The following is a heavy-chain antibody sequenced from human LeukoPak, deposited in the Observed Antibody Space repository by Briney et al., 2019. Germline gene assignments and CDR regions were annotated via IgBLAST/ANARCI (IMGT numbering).Heavy chain of an antibody. CDR3: GKDQNVAAAGFPYDY. J-gene: IGHJ4*02. CDR2: ISGSGDST. D-gene: IGHD6-13*01. Sequence: GGSLRLSCAASGFTFSTYNMNWVRQAPGKGLEWVSAISGSGDSTYYADSVKGRFTISRDNSKNTLYLQMNSLRAEDTAVYYCGKDQNVAAAGFPYDYWGQGTLVTVSS. V-gene: IGHV3-23*01. CDR1: GFTFSTYN.